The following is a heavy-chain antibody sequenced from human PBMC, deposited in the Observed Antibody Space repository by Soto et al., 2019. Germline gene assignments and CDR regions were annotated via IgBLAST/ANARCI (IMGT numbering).Heavy chain of an antibody. D-gene: IGHD3-10*01. CDR3: ARHGFGPLHGLVDV. J-gene: IGHJ6*02. V-gene: IGHV4-59*08. Sequence: QVQLQESGPGLVKPSETLSLTCTVSGDSLTNYYCSWFRQPPGKGLEWIGYIMYSGYSAYNLSLKRRVTMSMDTSKTQFSLMLESVTATDTAVYYCARHGFGPLHGLVDVWAQGTTVIVSS. CDR1: GDSLTNYY. CDR2: IMYSGYS.